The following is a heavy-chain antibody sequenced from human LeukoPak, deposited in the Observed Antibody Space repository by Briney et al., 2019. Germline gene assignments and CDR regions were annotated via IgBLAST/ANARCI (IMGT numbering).Heavy chain of an antibody. J-gene: IGHJ6*03. D-gene: IGHD6-13*01. Sequence: PGGSLRLSCAASGFTVSSNYMSWVRQAPGKGLEWVSVIYSCGSTYYSDSVKGRFTISRDNSKNTLYLQMNSLRAEDTAVYYCARDPGRWYDHYYYMDVWGKGTTVTVSS. CDR2: IYSCGST. V-gene: IGHV3-66*01. CDR3: ARDPGRWYDHYYYMDV. CDR1: GFTVSSNY.